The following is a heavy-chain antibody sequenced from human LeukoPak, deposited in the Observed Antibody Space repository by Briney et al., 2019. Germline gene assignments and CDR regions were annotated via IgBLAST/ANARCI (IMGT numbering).Heavy chain of an antibody. D-gene: IGHD5-24*01. Sequence: PAGXXLRLSCAAXXXXXXXXXMXXXRXXXXXXXXXLANIKQDGSEKYYVDSVKGRFTISRDNAKNSLYLQMNSLRAEDTAIYYCTRVGYIDEGIDYWGQGTLVTVSS. V-gene: IGHV3-7*04. J-gene: IGHJ4*02. CDR1: XXXXXXXX. CDR2: IKQDGSEK. CDR3: TRVGYIDEGIDY.